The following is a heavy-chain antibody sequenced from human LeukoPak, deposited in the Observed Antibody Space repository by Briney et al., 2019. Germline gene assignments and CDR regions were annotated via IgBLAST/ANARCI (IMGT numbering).Heavy chain of an antibody. CDR2: LSVAGGRT. D-gene: IGHD6-19*01. J-gene: IGHJ4*02. CDR1: GFPFSSND. V-gene: IGHV3-23*01. Sequence: GGSLRLSCAASGFPFSSNDMSWVRQAPGKGLEWVSALSVAGGRTHYADSVKGRFTISRDNSKNTLYLHMDSLRAEGTAVYYCAKGGWLEYWGQGTLVTVSS. CDR3: AKGGWLEY.